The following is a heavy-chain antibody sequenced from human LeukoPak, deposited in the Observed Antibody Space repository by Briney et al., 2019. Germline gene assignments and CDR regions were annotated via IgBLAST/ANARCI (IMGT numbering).Heavy chain of an antibody. CDR2: IYYSGST. Sequence: PSETLSLTCTVSGGSISSNFWSWIRQPPGKGLEWIGYIYYSGSTNYNPSLKSRVTISVDTSKNQFSLKLSSVTAADTAVYYCARGRAITFGGVIVIPHWFDPWGQGTLVTVSS. D-gene: IGHD3-16*02. J-gene: IGHJ5*02. CDR1: GGSISSNF. V-gene: IGHV4-59*12. CDR3: ARGRAITFGGVIVIPHWFDP.